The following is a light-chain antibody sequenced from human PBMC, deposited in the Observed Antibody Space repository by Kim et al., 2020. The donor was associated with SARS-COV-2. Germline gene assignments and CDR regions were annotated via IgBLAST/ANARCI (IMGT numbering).Light chain of an antibody. CDR3: AAWDDSLNGRV. J-gene: IGLJ1*01. Sequence: QSVLTQPPSASGTPGQTVTMSCSGGFSNIETHSVNWYQQVPGTASKLLIYGDNQRLSGVPDRFSGSKSGSSASLAISGLQSEDEADYYCAAWDDSLNGRVFGTGTKVTVL. CDR1: FSNIETHS. V-gene: IGLV1-44*01. CDR2: GDN.